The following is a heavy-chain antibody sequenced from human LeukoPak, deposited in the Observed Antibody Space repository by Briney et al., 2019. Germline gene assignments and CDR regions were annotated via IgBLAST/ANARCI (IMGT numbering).Heavy chain of an antibody. V-gene: IGHV3-15*01. J-gene: IGHJ4*02. CDR3: AVDTPVIPAQIDY. Sequence: GSLRLSCAASGFIFSHAWMNWVRQAPGKGLQWLGRIRSGGAREYAAPAQGRFTISRDDSKNTVYLQMNNLDTDDTVVYFCAVDTPVIPAQIDYWGQGTLVTVSS. CDR2: IRSGGAR. D-gene: IGHD3-16*02. CDR1: GFIFSHAW.